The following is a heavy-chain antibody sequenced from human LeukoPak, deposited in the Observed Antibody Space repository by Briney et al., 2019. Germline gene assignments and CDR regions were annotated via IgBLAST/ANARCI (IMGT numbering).Heavy chain of an antibody. J-gene: IGHJ3*02. CDR3: AKDPPTVMANAFHI. CDR1: GFTFSNYA. Sequence: PGGSLRLSCEASGFTFSNYAIHWVRQAPGKGLEWVVFIRYDGGDKYYGGSVKGRFTISRDDSKNTLFLQMNSLRADDTAVYSCAKDPPTVMANAFHIWGQGTMVPVSS. CDR2: IRYDGGDK. V-gene: IGHV3-30*02. D-gene: IGHD5-18*01.